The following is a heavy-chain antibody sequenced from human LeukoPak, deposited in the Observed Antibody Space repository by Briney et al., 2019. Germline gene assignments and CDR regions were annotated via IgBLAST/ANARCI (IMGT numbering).Heavy chain of an antibody. J-gene: IGHJ4*02. Sequence: GESLKISCKGSGYSFTSYWIGWVRQMPGKGLEWMGIIYPGDSDTRYSPSFQGQVTISADKSISTAYLQWSSLKASDTAMYYCARLLGYYYGSGSQSRHFDYWGQGTLVTVSS. CDR2: IYPGDSDT. CDR3: ARLLGYYYGSGSQSRHFDY. V-gene: IGHV5-51*01. CDR1: GYSFTSYW. D-gene: IGHD3-10*01.